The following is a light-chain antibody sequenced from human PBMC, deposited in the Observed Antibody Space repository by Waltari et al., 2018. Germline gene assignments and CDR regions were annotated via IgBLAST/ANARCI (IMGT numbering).Light chain of an antibody. CDR3: SSYAGSSKGV. CDR2: AVS. V-gene: IGLV2-23*02. J-gene: IGLJ2*01. CDR1: SRAGGNSQL. Sequence: QSALTQPASVSGSPGQSIPITCTGTSRAGGNSQLVSWYQQHPGKAPKLMIYAVSKRPSGVSDRFSGSKSGDMASLTISGLQPEDEAEYFCSSYAGSSKGVFGGGTKVTVL.